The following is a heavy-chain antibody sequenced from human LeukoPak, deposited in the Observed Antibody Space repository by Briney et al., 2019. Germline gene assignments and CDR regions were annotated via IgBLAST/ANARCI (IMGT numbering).Heavy chain of an antibody. CDR1: GYTFTSYG. CDR2: ISAYNGNT. Sequence: ASVKVSCKASGYTFTSYGISWVRQAPGQGLEWMGWISAYNGNTNYAQKLQGRVTMTTDTSTSTAYMELRSLRSDDTAVYYCARRGIAAGAYYYYYMDVWGKGTTVTVSS. D-gene: IGHD6-13*01. CDR3: ARRGIAAGAYYYYYMDV. V-gene: IGHV1-18*01. J-gene: IGHJ6*03.